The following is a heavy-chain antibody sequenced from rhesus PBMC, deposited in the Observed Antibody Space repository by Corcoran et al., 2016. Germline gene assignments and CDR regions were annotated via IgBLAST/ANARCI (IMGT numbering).Heavy chain of an antibody. J-gene: IGHJ4*01. CDR3: AILRRRVFPAIFPFDY. Sequence: QVQLQESGPGLVKPSETLSLTCAVSGGYFSSYWWSWIRQRPGKGLEWIGEINGNRGSHDYHHSLLSRVTISVDASMDQVSLMLSSVTAADTAVYYCAILRRRVFPAIFPFDYWGQGVLVTVSS. V-gene: IGHV4-80*01. CDR1: GGYFSSYW. D-gene: IGHD2-27*01. CDR2: INGNRGSH.